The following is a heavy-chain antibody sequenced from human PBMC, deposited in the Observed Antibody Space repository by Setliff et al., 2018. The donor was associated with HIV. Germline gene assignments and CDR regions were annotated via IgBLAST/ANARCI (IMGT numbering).Heavy chain of an antibody. D-gene: IGHD3-16*01. CDR2: IGTGGDT. CDR1: GFTFSSYD. CDR3: AREIRTVYTGGHYFYGIDV. J-gene: IGHJ6*02. Sequence: HPGGSLRLSCEASGFTFSSYDFHWVRQAAGKGLEWVSAIGTGGDTYYVDSVKGRFTISRENARNSLYLQTNSLRAGDTAVYYCAREIRTVYTGGHYFYGIDVWGQGTAVTVSS. V-gene: IGHV3-13*01.